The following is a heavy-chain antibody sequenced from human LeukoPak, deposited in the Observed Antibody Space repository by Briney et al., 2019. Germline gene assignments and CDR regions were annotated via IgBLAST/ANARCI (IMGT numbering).Heavy chain of an antibody. Sequence: PSETLSLTRTVSGRSISSYYWSWLRQPPGKALECVGYIYYSGCTTYNPSLKSRVTISVDTSKNQFSLKLSSVTAADTAAYYCARGGSYLSFDYWGQGTLVTVSS. J-gene: IGHJ4*02. CDR1: GRSISSYY. V-gene: IGHV4-59*01. D-gene: IGHD3-16*02. CDR2: IYYSGCT. CDR3: ARGGSYLSFDY.